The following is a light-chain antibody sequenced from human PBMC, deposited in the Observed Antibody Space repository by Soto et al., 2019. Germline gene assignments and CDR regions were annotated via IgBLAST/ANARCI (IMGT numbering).Light chain of an antibody. V-gene: IGKV1-39*01. CDR3: QHTVGAPPT. J-gene: IGKJ1*01. CDR2: RAS. Sequence: DIRMTQSPSSLSASVGDRVTITCRASQSISTYLNWYQQRPGKAPRLLIYRASNLQSGVPSRFSGSGSGTDFTLTINTLQPEDSATYSCQHTVGAPPTFGQGTKVEVK. CDR1: QSISTY.